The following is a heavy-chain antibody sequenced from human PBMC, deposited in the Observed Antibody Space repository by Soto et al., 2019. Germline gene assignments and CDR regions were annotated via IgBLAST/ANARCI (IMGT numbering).Heavy chain of an antibody. Sequence: GGSLRLSCAASGFTFSSYAMHWVRQAPGKGLEWVAVISYDGSNKYYADSVKGRFTISRDNSKNTLYLQMNSLRAEDTAVYYCARGQFDGSGSYGDAFDIWGQGTMVTVSS. CDR1: GFTFSSYA. CDR3: ARGQFDGSGSYGDAFDI. CDR2: ISYDGSNK. D-gene: IGHD3-10*01. J-gene: IGHJ3*02. V-gene: IGHV3-30*04.